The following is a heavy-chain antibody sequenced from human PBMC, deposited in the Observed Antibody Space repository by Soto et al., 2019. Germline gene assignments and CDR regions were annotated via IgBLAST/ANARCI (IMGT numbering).Heavy chain of an antibody. CDR2: IYYSGST. D-gene: IGHD3-22*01. J-gene: IGHJ6*02. CDR1: GGSISSYY. V-gene: IGHV4-59*08. Sequence: PSETLSLTCTVSGGSISSYYWSWIRQPPGKGLEWIGYIYYSGSTNYNPSLKSRVTISVDTSKNQFSLKLGSVTAADTAVYYCARLGAWLNYYYGMDVWGQGTTVTVSS. CDR3: ARLGAWLNYYYGMDV.